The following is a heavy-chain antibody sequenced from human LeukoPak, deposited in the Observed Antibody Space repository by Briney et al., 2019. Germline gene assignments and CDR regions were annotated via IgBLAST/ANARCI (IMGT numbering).Heavy chain of an antibody. D-gene: IGHD6-13*01. CDR1: GGSISSYY. J-gene: IGHJ4*02. CDR3: ARARSSWYLVDY. CDR2: IYYSGST. V-gene: IGHV4-59*01. Sequence: PSETLSLTCTVPGGSISSYYWSWIRQPPGKGLEWIGYIYYSGSTNYNPSLKSRVTISVDTSKNQFSLKLSSVTAADTAVYYCARARSSWYLVDYWGQGTLVTVSS.